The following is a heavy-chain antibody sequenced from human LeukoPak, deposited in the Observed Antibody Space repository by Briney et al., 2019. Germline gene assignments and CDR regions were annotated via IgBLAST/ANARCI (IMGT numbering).Heavy chain of an antibody. D-gene: IGHD5-18*01. CDR3: AREVAGIQLLDY. J-gene: IGHJ4*02. Sequence: SETLSLTCTVSGGSISSGGYYWSWIRQHPGKGLEWIGYIYYSGSTKNNPSLKSRVTISVDTSKNQFSLKLSSVTAADTAVYYCAREVAGIQLLDYWGQGTLVTVSS. V-gene: IGHV4-61*08. CDR1: GGSISSGGYY. CDR2: IYYSGST.